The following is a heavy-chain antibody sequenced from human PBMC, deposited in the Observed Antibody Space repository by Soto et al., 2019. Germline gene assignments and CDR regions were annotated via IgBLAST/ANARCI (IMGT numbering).Heavy chain of an antibody. D-gene: IGHD1-20*01. CDR2: VSPGGDVS. CDR3: VRRAITATCNWAAFPV. V-gene: IGHV3-23*01. J-gene: IGHJ3*01. Sequence: GWSLRLSCAASGFTFSSFVMNWVRQAPGKGLEWVSTVSPGGDVSHYTDSVKGRFTISRDNSRRTLHLQMDSLRAEDAAVYFCVRRAITATCNWAAFPVWLQWTLRTVS. CDR1: GFTFSSFV.